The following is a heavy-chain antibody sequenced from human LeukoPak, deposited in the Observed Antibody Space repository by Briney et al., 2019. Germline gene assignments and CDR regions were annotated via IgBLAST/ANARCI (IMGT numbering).Heavy chain of an antibody. CDR2: ISYDGSKN. J-gene: IGHJ4*02. CDR1: GFTFSTYG. V-gene: IGHV3-33*05. Sequence: PGGSLRLSCAASGFTFSTYGMHWVRQAPGKGLEWVAVISYDGSKNYFADSVKGRFTISRDNSKNTLYLQMNSLRAEDTAVYYCATERYTYGPFDYWAREPWSPSPQ. CDR3: ATERYTYGPFDY. D-gene: IGHD5-18*01.